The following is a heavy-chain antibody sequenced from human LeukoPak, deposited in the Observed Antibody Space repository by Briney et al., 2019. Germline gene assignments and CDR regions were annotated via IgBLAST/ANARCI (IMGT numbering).Heavy chain of an antibody. Sequence: GGSLRLSCEASGFRLGDYWMTWVRQAPGKGLECVGNIKFDGSEIYYGDSVRGRFTISRDNAKNSLYLQMNSLRVEDTGVYHCTRDLNHDSSGWGQGTLVTVS. V-gene: IGHV3-7*01. CDR3: TRDLNHDSSG. CDR1: GFRLGDYW. D-gene: IGHD3-22*01. CDR2: IKFDGSEI. J-gene: IGHJ4*02.